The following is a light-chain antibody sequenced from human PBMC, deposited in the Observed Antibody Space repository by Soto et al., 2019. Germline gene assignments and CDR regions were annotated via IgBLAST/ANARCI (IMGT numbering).Light chain of an antibody. CDR3: QQYNNWPPEIT. CDR1: QSVSSN. CDR2: GAS. Sequence: EIVMTQSPATLSVSPGERATLSCRASQSVSSNLAWYQQKPCQAPRLLIYGASTRATGIPARFSGSGSGTEFTLTISSLQSEDFAVYYCQQYNNWPPEITFGQGTRLEIK. V-gene: IGKV3-15*01. J-gene: IGKJ5*01.